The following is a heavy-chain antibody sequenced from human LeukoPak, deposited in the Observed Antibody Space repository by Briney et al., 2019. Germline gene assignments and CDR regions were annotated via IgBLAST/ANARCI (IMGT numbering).Heavy chain of an antibody. V-gene: IGHV4-4*07. CDR1: GGSISSYY. Sequence: SETLSLTCTVSGGSISSYYWSWIRQPAGKGLEWIGRIYTSGSTNYDPSLKSRVTISVDKSKNQFSLKLSSVAAADTAVYYCASDSGELWLPRDYWGQGTLVTVSS. CDR3: ASDSGELWLPRDY. D-gene: IGHD5-18*01. CDR2: IYTSGST. J-gene: IGHJ4*02.